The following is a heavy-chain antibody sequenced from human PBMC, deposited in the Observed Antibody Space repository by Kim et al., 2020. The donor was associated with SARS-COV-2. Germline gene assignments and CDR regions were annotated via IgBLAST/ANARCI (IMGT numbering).Heavy chain of an antibody. CDR3: ARDRDSSGYADS. CDR1: GFTFSSYT. Sequence: GGSLRLSCAASGFTFSSYTMNWVRQAPGKGLEWVSSISSSSSYIYYADSLKGRFTISRDNANNALYLQMNSLRAEDTALYYCARDRDSSGYADSWDQGTLVTVSS. CDR2: ISSSSSYI. V-gene: IGHV3-21*01. J-gene: IGHJ4*02. D-gene: IGHD3-22*01.